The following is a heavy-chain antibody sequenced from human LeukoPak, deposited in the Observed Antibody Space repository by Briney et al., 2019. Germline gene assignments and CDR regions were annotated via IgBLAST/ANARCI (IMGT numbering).Heavy chain of an antibody. Sequence: GASVTVSFKASRYTFPGYYMHWVRQAPGQGREWMGWINPNSGGTNYAQKFQGRVTLTRDTSISTAYMELSRLRSDDTAVYYCARAVVPAAITRLDYWGQGTLVTVSS. CDR1: RYTFPGYY. D-gene: IGHD2-2*01. CDR2: INPNSGGT. V-gene: IGHV1-2*02. J-gene: IGHJ4*02. CDR3: ARAVVPAAITRLDY.